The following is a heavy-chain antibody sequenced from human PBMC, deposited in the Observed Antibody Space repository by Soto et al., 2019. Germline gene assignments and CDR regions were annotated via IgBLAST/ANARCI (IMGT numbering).Heavy chain of an antibody. CDR1: GGSISSGGYC. CDR2: IYGSGST. Sequence: PSETLSLTCTVSGGSISSGGYCWTWIRQHPGKGLEWIGHIYGSGSTYYNPSLKSRVTISLDPSTRQLSLKLSSVTAADTAVYYCARAMTTVYYNYPNRMDVCGQGTTVTVSS. D-gene: IGHD4-17*01. J-gene: IGHJ6*02. CDR3: ARAMTTVYYNYPNRMDV. V-gene: IGHV4-31*03.